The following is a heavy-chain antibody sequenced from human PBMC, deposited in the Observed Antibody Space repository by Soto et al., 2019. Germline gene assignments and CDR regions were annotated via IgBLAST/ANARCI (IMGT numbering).Heavy chain of an antibody. J-gene: IGHJ6*02. Sequence: SETLSLTCTVSGGSISSYYWSWIRQPPGKGLEWIGYIYYRGSTNYNPSLKSRVTISVDTSKNQFSLKLSSVTAADTAVYYCARGKTNYYYGMDVWGQGTTVTVSS. CDR2: IYYRGST. V-gene: IGHV4-59*01. CDR3: ARGKTNYYYGMDV. D-gene: IGHD1-1*01. CDR1: GGSISSYY.